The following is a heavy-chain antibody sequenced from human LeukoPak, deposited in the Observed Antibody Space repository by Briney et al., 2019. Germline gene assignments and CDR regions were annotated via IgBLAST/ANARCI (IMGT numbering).Heavy chain of an antibody. V-gene: IGHV3-23*01. CDR2: ISGSGGST. CDR3: AKDLPHRSSWYLGGFDY. CDR1: GFTFSSYA. Sequence: PGGSLRLSCAASGFTFSSYAMSWVRQAPGKGLEWVSAISGSGGSTYYADSVKGRFTISRDNSKNTLYLQMNSLRAEDTAVYYCAKDLPHRSSWYLGGFDYWGQGTLVTVSS. J-gene: IGHJ4*02. D-gene: IGHD6-13*01.